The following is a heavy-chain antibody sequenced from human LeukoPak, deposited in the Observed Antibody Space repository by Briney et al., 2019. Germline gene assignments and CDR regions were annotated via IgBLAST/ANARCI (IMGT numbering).Heavy chain of an antibody. CDR2: ISGSGSST. J-gene: IGHJ6*02. V-gene: IGHV3-23*01. CDR3: VRDNTNYNNYHGMDV. Sequence: GASLRLSCIASGFTFSTYAMNWVRQAPGKGLEWVSGISGSGSSTYYAGSVKGRFTISRDNAQNTLYLQMNSLRAEDTAVYYCVRDNTNYNNYHGMDVWGQGTTVTVSS. D-gene: IGHD2-8*01. CDR1: GFTFSTYA.